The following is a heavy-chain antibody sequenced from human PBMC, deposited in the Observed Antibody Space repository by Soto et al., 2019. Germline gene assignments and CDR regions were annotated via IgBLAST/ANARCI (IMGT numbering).Heavy chain of an antibody. Sequence: GASVKVSCKASGGTFSSYAISWVRQAPGQGLEWMGGIIPIFGTANYAQKFQGRVTITADESTSTAYMELSSLRSEDTAVYYCARVGYCGGDCYTQRHYYYYGMDVWGQGTTVTVSS. CDR2: IIPIFGTA. D-gene: IGHD2-21*02. V-gene: IGHV1-69*13. CDR3: ARVGYCGGDCYTQRHYYYYGMDV. CDR1: GGTFSSYA. J-gene: IGHJ6*02.